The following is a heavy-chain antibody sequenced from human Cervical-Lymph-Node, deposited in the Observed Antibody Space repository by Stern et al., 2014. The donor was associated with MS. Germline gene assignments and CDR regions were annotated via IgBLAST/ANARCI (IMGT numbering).Heavy chain of an antibody. CDR3: AVTSIQPVAGVY. J-gene: IGHJ4*02. CDR2: ISSRSSSM. V-gene: IGHV3-48*01. D-gene: IGHD6-19*01. Sequence: EVQLVESGGGLVQPGGSLRLSCAASGFTFNEYSMNWVRQAPGKGLEWVSFISSRSSSMYCAVSVKGRFTISRDNAKNSLYLQMNSLRAEDTAVYYCAVTSIQPVAGVYWGQGTLVTVSS. CDR1: GFTFNEYS.